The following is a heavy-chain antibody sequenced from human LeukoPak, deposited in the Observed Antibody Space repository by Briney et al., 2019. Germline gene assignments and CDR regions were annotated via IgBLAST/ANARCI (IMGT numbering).Heavy chain of an antibody. D-gene: IGHD2-15*01. J-gene: IGHJ4*02. V-gene: IGHV3-7*03. CDR1: GFTFRNYW. CDR3: AREEGRGSPFDY. Sequence: GGSLRLPCAASGFTFRNYWMSWVRQAPGKGLEWVANIKQDGSEKYYVDSVKGRFTISRDNAKNSLYLQMNSLRAEDTAVYYCAREEGRGSPFDYWGQGTLVTVSS. CDR2: IKQDGSEK.